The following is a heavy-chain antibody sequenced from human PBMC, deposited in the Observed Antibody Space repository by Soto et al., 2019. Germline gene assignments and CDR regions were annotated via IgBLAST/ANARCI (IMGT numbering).Heavy chain of an antibody. CDR1: GGSITTGGYY. V-gene: IGHV4-31*03. CDR2: RYYSEST. Sequence: SKTLSLTCTVSGGSITTGGYYWSWIRQLPGKGLEWIGHRYYSESTYYNPSLKSRVSISLDTSKNQFSLKLSFVTAADTAMYYCARTKCSGGSCYSWSLDYWGQGTPVTVSS. D-gene: IGHD2-15*01. J-gene: IGHJ4*02. CDR3: ARTKCSGGSCYSWSLDY.